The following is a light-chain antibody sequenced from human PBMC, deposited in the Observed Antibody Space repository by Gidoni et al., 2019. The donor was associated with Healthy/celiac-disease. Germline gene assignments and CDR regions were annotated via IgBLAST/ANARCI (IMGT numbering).Light chain of an antibody. CDR2: GAS. J-gene: IGKJ1*01. CDR3: QQYGSSPWT. Sequence: EIVLTQSPGTLSLSPGERATLSCRASQSVSSSYLAWYQKKPGQAPRLLIYGASSRANGIPDRFSGSGSGTDFTLTISRLEPEDFAVYYCQQYGSSPWTFGQGTKVEIK. V-gene: IGKV3-20*01. CDR1: QSVSSSY.